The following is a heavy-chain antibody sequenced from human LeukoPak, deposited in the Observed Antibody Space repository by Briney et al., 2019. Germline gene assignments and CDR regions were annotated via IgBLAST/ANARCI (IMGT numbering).Heavy chain of an antibody. Sequence: PGGSLRLSCAASGFTFSSYEMNWVRQAPGKGLEWVSYISSSGSTIYYADSVKGRFTISRDNAKNSLYLQMNSLRAEDTAVYYCAREEWFGELLYPDYGGQGTLVTVSS. CDR1: GFTFSSYE. J-gene: IGHJ4*02. CDR3: AREEWFGELLYPDY. CDR2: ISSSGSTI. V-gene: IGHV3-48*03. D-gene: IGHD3-10*01.